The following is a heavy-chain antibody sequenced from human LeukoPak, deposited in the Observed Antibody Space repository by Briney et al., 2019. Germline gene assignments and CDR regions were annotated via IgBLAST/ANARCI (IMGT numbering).Heavy chain of an antibody. Sequence: GASVKVSCKASGYTFTNYYMHWVRQAPGQGLEWMGIINPSGGSTSYAQKFQGRVTMTRDMSTSTVYMELSSLRSEDTAVYYCATLAAAGTRFDYWGQGTLVTVSS. D-gene: IGHD6-13*01. CDR3: ATLAAAGTRFDY. CDR1: GYTFTNYY. J-gene: IGHJ4*02. V-gene: IGHV1-46*01. CDR2: INPSGGST.